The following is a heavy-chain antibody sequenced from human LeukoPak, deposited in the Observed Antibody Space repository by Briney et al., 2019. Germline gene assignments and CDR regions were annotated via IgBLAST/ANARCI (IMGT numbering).Heavy chain of an antibody. CDR1: GFTSSSYA. J-gene: IGHJ3*02. Sequence: GGSLRLSCVDSGFTSSSYAVTWVRQAPGKGLEWVSSITGSGYTYYADSVKGRFTVSRDNSKNTLFLQMNDLRAEDTGLYYCSSDPNGDYVGAFDMWGPGTMVTVAS. CDR2: ITGSGYT. V-gene: IGHV3-23*01. D-gene: IGHD4-17*01. CDR3: SSDPNGDYVGAFDM.